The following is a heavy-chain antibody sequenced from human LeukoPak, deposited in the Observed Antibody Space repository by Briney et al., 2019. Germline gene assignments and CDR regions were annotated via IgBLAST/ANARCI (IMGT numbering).Heavy chain of an antibody. J-gene: IGHJ4*02. D-gene: IGHD1-20*01. Sequence: GGSLRLSCAASGFTFSTYAMSWVRQAPGRGLEWVSPISAGGGSSYYADSVKGRFTISRDSSKNTLYLQMNNLRPEDTAVYYCVKETGITGAGDCWGQGTLVTVSS. V-gene: IGHV3-23*01. CDR1: GFTFSTYA. CDR2: ISAGGGSS. CDR3: VKETGITGAGDC.